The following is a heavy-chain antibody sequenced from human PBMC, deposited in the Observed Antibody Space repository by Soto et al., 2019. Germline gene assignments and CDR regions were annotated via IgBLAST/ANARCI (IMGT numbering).Heavy chain of an antibody. V-gene: IGHV5-10-1*01. J-gene: IGHJ5*02. CDR1: GYSFTSYW. CDR3: ARLQYYYDSSGPRGDWFDP. D-gene: IGHD3-22*01. CDR2: IDPSDSYT. Sequence: PGESLKISCKGSGYSFTSYWISWVRQMPGKGLEWMGRIDPSDSYTNYSPSFQGHVTISADKSISTAYLQWSSLKASDTAMYYCARLQYYYDSSGPRGDWFDPWGQGTLVTVSS.